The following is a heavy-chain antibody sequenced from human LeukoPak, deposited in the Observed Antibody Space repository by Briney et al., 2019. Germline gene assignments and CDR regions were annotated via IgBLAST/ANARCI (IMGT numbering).Heavy chain of an antibody. J-gene: IGHJ3*02. CDR3: TTGLIWVSAFDI. CDR2: IKSKTDGGTT. D-gene: IGHD3-16*01. CDR1: GFTFSNAW. V-gene: IGHV3-15*01. Sequence: PGGSLRLSCAASGFTFSNAWMSWVRQAPGRGLEWVGRIKSKTDGGTTDYAAPVKGRFTISRDDSKNTLYLQMNSLKTEDTAVYYCTTGLIWVSAFDIWGQGTMVTVSS.